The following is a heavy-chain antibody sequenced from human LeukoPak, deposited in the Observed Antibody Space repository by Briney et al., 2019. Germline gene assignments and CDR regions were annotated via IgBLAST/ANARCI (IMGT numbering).Heavy chain of an antibody. V-gene: IGHV3-23*01. CDR1: GFTVSSNS. CDR3: AKEQRGYTGYAVGSWFDP. Sequence: GGSLRLSCTVSGFTVSSNSMSWVRQAPGKGLEWVSAISRSGDSTYYADSVKGRFTISRDNSKNTLYLQMNSLRAEDTAVYYCAKEQRGYTGYAVGSWFDPWGQGTLVTVSS. J-gene: IGHJ5*02. D-gene: IGHD5-12*01. CDR2: ISRSGDST.